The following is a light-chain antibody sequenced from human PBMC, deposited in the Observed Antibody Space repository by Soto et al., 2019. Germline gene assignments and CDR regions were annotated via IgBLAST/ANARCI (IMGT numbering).Light chain of an antibody. Sequence: EIVMTQSPATLSVSPGERATLSCRASQSVSSNLAWYQQKPGQAPSLLIYGASTRATDIPARFSGSGSGTEFTITISSLQSEDFAVYYCQQYNNWPPWTFCQGTKVEIK. CDR2: GAS. J-gene: IGKJ1*01. CDR3: QQYNNWPPWT. V-gene: IGKV3-15*01. CDR1: QSVSSN.